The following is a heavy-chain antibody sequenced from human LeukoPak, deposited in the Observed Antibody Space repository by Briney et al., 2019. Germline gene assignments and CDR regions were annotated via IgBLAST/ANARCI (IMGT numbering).Heavy chain of an antibody. J-gene: IGHJ6*04. V-gene: IGHV3-33*01. CDR1: GFTFSSYG. Sequence: PGRSLRLSCAASGFTFSSYGMHWVRRAPGKGLEWVAVIWYDGSNKYYADSVKGRFTISRDNSKNTLYLQMNSLRAEDTAVYYCARDFRNYYYYGMDVWGKGTTVTVSS. CDR3: ARDFRNYYYYGMDV. CDR2: IWYDGSNK.